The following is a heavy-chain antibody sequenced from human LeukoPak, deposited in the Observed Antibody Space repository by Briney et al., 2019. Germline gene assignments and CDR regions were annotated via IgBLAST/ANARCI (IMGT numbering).Heavy chain of an antibody. J-gene: IGHJ6*03. V-gene: IGHV3-30*02. CDR3: AKGSKEVLFTRDHYMDV. CDR1: GFTFSNYG. Sequence: GGSLRLSCAASGFTFSNYGMHWVRQAPGKGLEWVTFIRYDGSNKYYADSVKGRFTISRDNSKNTLYLQMNSLRAEDTAVYYCAKGSKEVLFTRDHYMDVWGKGTTVTISS. CDR2: IRYDGSNK. D-gene: IGHD3-3*01.